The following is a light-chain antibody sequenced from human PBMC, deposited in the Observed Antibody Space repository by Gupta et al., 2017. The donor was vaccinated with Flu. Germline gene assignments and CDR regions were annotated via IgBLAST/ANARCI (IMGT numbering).Light chain of an antibody. J-gene: IGLJ3*02. CDR3: QAWDSSTVWV. CDR1: KLGDKY. V-gene: IGLV3-1*01. CDR2: QDS. Sequence: SYELTQPPSVSVSPGPTARITCSGDKLGDKYACWYQQKPGQSPVLVIYQDSKRPSGIPERFSGSNSGNTATLTISGTKAMDEADYYCQAWDSSTVWVFGGGTKLTVL.